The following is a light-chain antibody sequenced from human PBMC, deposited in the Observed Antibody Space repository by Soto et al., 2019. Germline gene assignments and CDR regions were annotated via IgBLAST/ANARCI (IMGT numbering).Light chain of an antibody. J-gene: IGKJ1*01. CDR3: QQFGSSSWT. CDR1: QRVRSSY. CDR2: GVS. Sequence: ENVLTQSPGTLSLSPGERATLSCRTSQRVRSSYLVWYQQKPGQAPRLLIYGVSTRATGIPDRFSGSGSGTDFTLTISSMEPEDSAVYYCQQFGSSSWTFGQGTKVEIK. V-gene: IGKV3-20*01.